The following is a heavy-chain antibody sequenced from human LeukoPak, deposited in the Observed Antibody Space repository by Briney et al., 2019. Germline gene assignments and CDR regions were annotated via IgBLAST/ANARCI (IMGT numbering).Heavy chain of an antibody. CDR1: GFTFSSYS. CDR3: ARGWDIVLVVYAYMDV. J-gene: IGHJ6*03. Sequence: GGSLRLSCAASGFTFSSYSMNWVRQAPGKGLEWVLSISSSSSYIYYADSVKGRFTISRDNAKNSLYLQMNSLRAEDTAVYYCARGWDIVLVVYAYMDVWGKGTTVTVSS. D-gene: IGHD2-8*02. V-gene: IGHV3-21*01. CDR2: ISSSSSYI.